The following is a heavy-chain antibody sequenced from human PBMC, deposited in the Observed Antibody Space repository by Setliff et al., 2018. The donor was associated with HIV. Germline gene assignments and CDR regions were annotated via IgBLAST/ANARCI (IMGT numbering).Heavy chain of an antibody. Sequence: SETLSLTCTGSGDSINTHYWSWIRQPPGKGLEWIGCISHSVNTNFNPSLNSRVTISLDTSKNKFSLRLTSLTAADTAIYYCARSTVGAGASFPWGRGTLVTVSS. J-gene: IGHJ5*02. CDR2: ISHSVNT. CDR3: ARSTVGAGASFP. V-gene: IGHV4-59*11. CDR1: GDSINTHY. D-gene: IGHD1-26*01.